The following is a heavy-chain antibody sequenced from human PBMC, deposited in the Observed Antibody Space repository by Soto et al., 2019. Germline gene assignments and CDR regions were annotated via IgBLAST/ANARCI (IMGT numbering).Heavy chain of an antibody. J-gene: IGHJ5*02. Sequence: AASVKVSCKASGGTFSSYAISWVRQAPGQGLEWMGGIIPIFGTANYAQKFQGRVTITADESTSTAYMELSSLRSEDTAVYYCARLYPWNSGIWFDPWGQGTLVTVSS. CDR1: GGTFSSYA. D-gene: IGHD1-7*01. CDR2: IIPIFGTA. CDR3: ARLYPWNSGIWFDP. V-gene: IGHV1-69*13.